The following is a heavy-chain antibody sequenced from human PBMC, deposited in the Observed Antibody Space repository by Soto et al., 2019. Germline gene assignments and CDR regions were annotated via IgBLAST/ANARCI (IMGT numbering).Heavy chain of an antibody. CDR3: ATWARPAAPEWFDP. J-gene: IGHJ5*02. CDR2: IYPGDSDT. V-gene: IGHV5-51*01. Sequence: GESLKISCQGSGYRFTSYWIGWVRQMPGKGLEWMGIIYPGDSDTRYSPSFQGQVTISADKSISTAYLQWSSLKASDTAMYYCATWARPAAPEWFDPWGQGTLVTVSS. D-gene: IGHD2-2*01. CDR1: GYRFTSYW.